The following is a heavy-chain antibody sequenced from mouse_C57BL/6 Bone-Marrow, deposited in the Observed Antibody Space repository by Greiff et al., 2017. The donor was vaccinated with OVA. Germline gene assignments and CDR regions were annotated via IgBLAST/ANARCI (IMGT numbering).Heavy chain of an antibody. CDR3: ARRYGSSYWYFDV. J-gene: IGHJ1*03. CDR1: GFTFSDYY. CDR2: ISNGGGST. D-gene: IGHD1-1*01. Sequence: EVQLVESGGGLVQPGGSLKLSCAASGFTFSDYYMYWVRQTPEKRLEWVAYISNGGGSTYYPDTVKGRFTISRDNAKNTLYLQMSRLKSEDTAMYYCARRYGSSYWYFDVWGTGTTVTVSS. V-gene: IGHV5-12*01.